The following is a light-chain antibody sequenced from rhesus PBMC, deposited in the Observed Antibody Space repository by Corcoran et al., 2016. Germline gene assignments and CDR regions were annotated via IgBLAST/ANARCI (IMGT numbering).Light chain of an antibody. CDR1: QGMSTY. CDR2: AAS. Sequence: DIQMTQSPSSLSASVGDRVNITCRASQGMSTYLNWYQQKPGKAPKRRIYAASSLESGVPSRFIGSGPGTDFTLTISSLQPEDFATYYCLQYNSDPWTFGQGTKVEIK. CDR3: LQYNSDPWT. V-gene: IGKV1-43*02. J-gene: IGKJ1*01.